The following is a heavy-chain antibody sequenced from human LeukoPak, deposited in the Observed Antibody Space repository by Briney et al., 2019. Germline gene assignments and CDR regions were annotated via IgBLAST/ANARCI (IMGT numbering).Heavy chain of an antibody. J-gene: IGHJ3*02. V-gene: IGHV3-21*06. D-gene: IGHD3-10*01. CDR1: GFTFSTYS. CDR2: IATSSDYV. CDR3: ARGRSITILRGVAISDGFDI. Sequence: PGGSRRLSCAASGFTFSTYSMNWVRQAPGKGLEWVSSIATSSDYVYYAGSLKGRFTISRDNAKNSLYLHMNSLRPDDTAVYYCARGRSITILRGVAISDGFDIWGQGTKVTVS.